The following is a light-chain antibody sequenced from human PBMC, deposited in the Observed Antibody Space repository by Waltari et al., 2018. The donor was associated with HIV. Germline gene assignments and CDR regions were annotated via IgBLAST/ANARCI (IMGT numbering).Light chain of an antibody. J-gene: IGLJ3*02. Sequence: QSALTQPASVSGSPGQSITISCTGTSSDVGNYNLVSWYQQHPGKAPKLMIYEGIKRPSVLSNRISGSKSGNTASLTISGLQAEDEADYYCCSYGGSSNWVFGGGTKLTVL. V-gene: IGLV2-23*01. CDR1: SSDVGNYNL. CDR2: EGI. CDR3: CSYGGSSNWV.